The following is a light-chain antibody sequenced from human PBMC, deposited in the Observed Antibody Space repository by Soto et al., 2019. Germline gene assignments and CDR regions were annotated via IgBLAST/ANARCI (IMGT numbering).Light chain of an antibody. V-gene: IGLV2-14*01. J-gene: IGLJ2*01. CDR2: EVS. Sequence: QSVLTQPASVSGSPGQSITISCTGTSSDVGGHNYVSWYQKHPGKAPKLMIYEVSNRPSGVSNRFSGSKSSNTASLTISGLQAEDEADYYCTSYISSSTSVVFGGGTKLTVL. CDR1: SSDVGGHNY. CDR3: TSYISSSTSVV.